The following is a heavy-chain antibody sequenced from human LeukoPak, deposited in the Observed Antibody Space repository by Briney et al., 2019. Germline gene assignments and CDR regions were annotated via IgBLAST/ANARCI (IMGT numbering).Heavy chain of an antibody. CDR3: ARDPLIYGDPSDY. Sequence: SQTLSLTCTVSGGSISSGDCYWSWIRQPPGKGLEWIGYIYYSGSTYYNPSLKSRVTISVDTSKNQFSLKLTSVTAADTAIYYCARDPLIYGDPSDYWGQGTPVTVSS. CDR1: GGSISSGDCY. CDR2: IYYSGST. J-gene: IGHJ4*02. V-gene: IGHV4-30-4*08. D-gene: IGHD4-17*01.